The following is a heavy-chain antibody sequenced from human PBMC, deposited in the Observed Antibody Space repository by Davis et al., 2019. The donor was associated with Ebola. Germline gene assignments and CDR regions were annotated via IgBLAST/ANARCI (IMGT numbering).Heavy chain of an antibody. V-gene: IGHV3-23*01. J-gene: IGHJ4*02. Sequence: PGGSLRLSCAASGFTFSTYAMGWVRQAPGKGLEWVSDISSGGGAPYYADSVKGRFTTFRDNPKNTLYLQMNSLRADDTAVYYCVRYPPSNWNEFDYWGQGTLVTVSS. CDR1: GFTFSTYA. CDR2: ISSGGGAP. CDR3: VRYPPSNWNEFDY. D-gene: IGHD1-20*01.